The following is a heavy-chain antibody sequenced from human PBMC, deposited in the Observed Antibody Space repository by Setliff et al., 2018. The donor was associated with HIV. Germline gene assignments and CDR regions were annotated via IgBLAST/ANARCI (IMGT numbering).Heavy chain of an antibody. CDR3: ATDSSGSWFTYYYYMDV. D-gene: IGHD6-13*01. CDR1: GGSFSGYY. Sequence: SETLSLTCAVYGGSFSGYYWSWIRQPPGRGLEWIGEINHSGSTNYNPSLKSRVTISVDTSKNQFSLKLSSVTAADTAVYYSATDSSGSWFTYYYYMDVWGKGTTVTVSS. CDR2: INHSGST. J-gene: IGHJ6*03. V-gene: IGHV4-34*01.